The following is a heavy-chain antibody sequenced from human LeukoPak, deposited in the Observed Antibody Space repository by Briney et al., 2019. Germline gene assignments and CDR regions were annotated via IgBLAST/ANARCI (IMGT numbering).Heavy chain of an antibody. CDR1: GFSFSSYG. CDR2: IRSDGSNK. Sequence: GGSLRLSCAGSGFSFSSYGMHWVRQAPGKGLEWMAFIRSDGSNKYYADSVKGRFTISRDNSKNTLYLQMNSLRAEDTAVYYCAKDHGSGSYYDYYYYYMDVWGKGTTVTISS. J-gene: IGHJ6*03. CDR3: AKDHGSGSYYDYYYYYMDV. D-gene: IGHD3-10*01. V-gene: IGHV3-30*02.